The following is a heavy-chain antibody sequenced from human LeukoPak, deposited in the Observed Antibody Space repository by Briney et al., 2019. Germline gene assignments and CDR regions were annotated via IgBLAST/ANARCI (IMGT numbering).Heavy chain of an antibody. Sequence: ASVKVSCKASGYTFTSYGISWVRQAPGQGLEWMGCISAYNGNTNYAQKLQGRVTMTTDTSTSTAYMELRSLRSDDTAVYYCARGSDNDSSGYYFGHWGQGTLVTVSS. V-gene: IGHV1-18*01. CDR3: ARGSDNDSSGYYFGH. CDR2: ISAYNGNT. CDR1: GYTFTSYG. J-gene: IGHJ4*02. D-gene: IGHD3-22*01.